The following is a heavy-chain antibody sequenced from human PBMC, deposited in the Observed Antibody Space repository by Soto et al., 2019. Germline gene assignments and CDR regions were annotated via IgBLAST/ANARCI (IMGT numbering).Heavy chain of an antibody. CDR1: GGSFSGYY. Sequence: SETLSLTCAVYGGSFSGYYWTWIRQPPGTGLEWIGEINHSGSTNYNPSLKSRVTISVDTSKNQFSLKLTSVTAADTAVYYCARDKIIDLFDYWGQGTLVTVSS. CDR3: ARDKIIDLFDY. J-gene: IGHJ4*02. V-gene: IGHV4-34*01. CDR2: INHSGST. D-gene: IGHD2-15*01.